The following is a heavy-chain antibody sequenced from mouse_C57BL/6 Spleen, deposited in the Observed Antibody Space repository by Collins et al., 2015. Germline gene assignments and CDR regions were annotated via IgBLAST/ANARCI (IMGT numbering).Heavy chain of an antibody. V-gene: IGHV1-64*01. CDR3: ARSGITTVVATRD. CDR1: GYTFTSYW. D-gene: IGHD1-1*01. J-gene: IGHJ2*01. Sequence: QVQLQQPGAELVKPGASVKLSCKASGYTFTSYWMHWVKQRPGQGLEWIGMIHPNSGSTNYNEKFKSKATLTVDKSSSTAYMQLSSLTSEDSAVYYCARSGITTVVATRDWGQGTTLTVSS. CDR2: IHPNSGST.